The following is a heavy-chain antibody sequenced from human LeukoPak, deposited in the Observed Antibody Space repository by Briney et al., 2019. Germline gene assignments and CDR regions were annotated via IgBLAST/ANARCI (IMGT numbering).Heavy chain of an antibody. CDR3: AKGSRDSRPYFFDF. Sequence: PGGSLRLSCAASEFTVNNYAMSWVRQAPGKGLEWVSAITGSGGDTFHADSVKGRFTITRDNSKNTLYLQMNSLRAEDMAVYYCAKGSRDSRPYFFDFWGQGTLVTVSS. CDR2: ITGSGGDT. D-gene: IGHD3-10*01. CDR1: EFTVNNYA. J-gene: IGHJ4*02. V-gene: IGHV3-23*01.